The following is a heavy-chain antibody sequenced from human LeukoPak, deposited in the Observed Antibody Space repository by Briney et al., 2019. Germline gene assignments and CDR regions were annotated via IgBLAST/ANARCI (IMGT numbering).Heavy chain of an antibody. CDR2: IRSTANGYAT. V-gene: IGHV3-73*01. CDR1: GFTFSGSA. CDR3: TGNYYSSGSSADFDY. J-gene: IGHJ4*02. Sequence: GGSLRLSCAASGFTFSGSALHWVRQASGKGLEWVGHIRSTANGYATAYAASVKGRFTISRDDSKNTAYLQMDSLKTEDTAVYYCTGNYYSSGSSADFDYWAQGTLVTVSS. D-gene: IGHD3-10*01.